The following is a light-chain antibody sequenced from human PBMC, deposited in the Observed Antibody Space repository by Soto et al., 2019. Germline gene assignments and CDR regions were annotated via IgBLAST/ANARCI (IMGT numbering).Light chain of an antibody. CDR3: QQGYSTPIT. CDR1: QSISIL. CDR2: GSS. V-gene: IGKV1-39*01. J-gene: IGKJ5*01. Sequence: DIQMTQSPSSLSASVGDIVTITCGASQSISILLNWRQHKPGKAPKVLIYGSSSLQSGVPSRFSGSGSGTDFTLTISSLQPEDFATYYCQQGYSTPITFGQGTRLDIK.